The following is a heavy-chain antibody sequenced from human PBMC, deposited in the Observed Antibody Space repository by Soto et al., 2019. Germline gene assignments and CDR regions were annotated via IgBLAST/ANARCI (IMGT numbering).Heavy chain of an antibody. CDR1: GFSLSTSGVG. J-gene: IGHJ1*01. Sequence: QITLKESGPTVVKPTQTLTLTCTFSGFSLSTSGVGVGWIRQPPGKALEWLALIFWDDDKRFSPSLKSRLTITTDTSQNQVVLTMTNVDPADTATYYCTHGNRYFQHWGQGTLVTVSS. CDR3: THGNRYFQH. V-gene: IGHV2-5*02. CDR2: IFWDDDK.